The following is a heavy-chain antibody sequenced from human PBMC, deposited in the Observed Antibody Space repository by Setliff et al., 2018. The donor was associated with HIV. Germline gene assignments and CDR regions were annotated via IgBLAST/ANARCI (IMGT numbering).Heavy chain of an antibody. CDR3: AAKKSGDYPFN. CDR2: IYYSGST. V-gene: IGHV4-39*07. Sequence: SETLSLTCTVPGGSISSSSYYWGWIRQPPGKGLEWIGSIYYSGSTYFNPSLKSRVTISLDTSKNQFSLKVGSVTAADTAVYYCAAKKSGDYPFNWGQGTLVTVSS. D-gene: IGHD4-17*01. CDR1: GGSISSSSYY. J-gene: IGHJ4*02.